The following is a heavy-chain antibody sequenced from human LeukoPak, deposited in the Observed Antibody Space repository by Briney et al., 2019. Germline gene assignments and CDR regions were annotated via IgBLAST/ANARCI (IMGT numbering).Heavy chain of an antibody. D-gene: IGHD3-3*01. V-gene: IGHV3-7*01. CDR3: ARGVDWCFDL. CDR2: IKPDGSEQ. J-gene: IGHJ2*01. Sequence: GGSLRPSCEASGFTFTTYSMTWVRQAPGKGLEWVANIKPDGSEQYYVDSVKGRFTFSRDNTKNLVSLQMNSLRAEDTAVYYCARGVDWCFDLWGRGTLVTVSS. CDR1: GFTFTTYS.